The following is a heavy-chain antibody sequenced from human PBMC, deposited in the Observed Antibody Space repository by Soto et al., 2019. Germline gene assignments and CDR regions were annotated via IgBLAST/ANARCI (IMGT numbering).Heavy chain of an antibody. V-gene: IGHV4-61*01. J-gene: IGHJ5*02. D-gene: IGHD1-20*01. CDR3: ARDTYKCFDP. CDR2: IYYSGST. CDR1: GGSVSSGSYY. Sequence: SETLSLTCTVSGGSVSSGSYYWSWIRQPPGKGLEWIGYIYYSGSTNYNPSLKSRVTISVDTSKNQFSLKLSSVTAADADVYYCARDTYKCFDPWGQGSLVTVSS.